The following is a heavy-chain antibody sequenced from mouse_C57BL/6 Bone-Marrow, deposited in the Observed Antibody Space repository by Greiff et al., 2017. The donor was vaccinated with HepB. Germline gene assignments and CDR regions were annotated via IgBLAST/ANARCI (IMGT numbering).Heavy chain of an antibody. CDR1: GYSITSGYY. V-gene: IGHV3-6*01. CDR3: ARVSYDYDGAWFAY. Sequence: EVKLVESGPGLVKPSQSLSLTCSVTGYSITSGYYWNWIRQFPGNKLEWMGYISYDGSNNYNPSLKNRISITRDTSKNQFFLKLNSVTTEDTATYYCARVSYDYDGAWFAYWGQGTLVTVSA. D-gene: IGHD2-4*01. CDR2: ISYDGSN. J-gene: IGHJ3*01.